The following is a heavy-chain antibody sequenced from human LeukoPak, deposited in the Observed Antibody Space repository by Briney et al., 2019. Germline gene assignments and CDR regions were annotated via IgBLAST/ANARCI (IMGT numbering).Heavy chain of an antibody. CDR2: ISSSGSTI. D-gene: IGHD2-2*01. J-gene: IGHJ6*02. V-gene: IGHV3-48*03. CDR1: GFTFSSYE. CDR3: ARGSSSTNGFYGMDV. Sequence: PGGSLRLSCAASGFTFSSYEMNWVRQAPGKGLEWVSDISSSGSTIYYADSVRGRFTISRDNAKNSLYLQMNSLRAEDTAVYYCARGSSSTNGFYGMDVWGQGTTVTVSS.